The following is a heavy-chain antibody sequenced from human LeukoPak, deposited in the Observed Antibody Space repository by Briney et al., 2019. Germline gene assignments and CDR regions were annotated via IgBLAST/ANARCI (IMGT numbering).Heavy chain of an antibody. CDR1: GXTFSTSA. CDR3: ARAFGLTDY. J-gene: IGHJ4*02. V-gene: IGHV3-23*01. CDR2: SGGDGSSK. D-gene: IGHD3/OR15-3a*01. Sequence: GGSLRFYCAASGXTFSTSAVNWVRQAPGQGLEWVSSSGGDGSSKYYADSVKGRFTISRDNAKNSLYLQMNRLRDEDTAVYYCARAFGLTDYWDKGTLVTVSS.